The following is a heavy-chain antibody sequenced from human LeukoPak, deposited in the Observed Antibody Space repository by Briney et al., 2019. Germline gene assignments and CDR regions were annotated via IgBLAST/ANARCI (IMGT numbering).Heavy chain of an antibody. CDR3: ARGAHIVVVTAIPLDY. D-gene: IGHD2-21*02. J-gene: IGHJ4*02. Sequence: ASVKVSCKASGYTFTGYYMHWVRQAPGQGLGWMGWINPNSGGTNYAQKFQGRVTMTRDTSISTAYMELSRLRSDDTAVYYCARGAHIVVVTAIPLDYWGQGTLVTVSS. CDR1: GYTFTGYY. CDR2: INPNSGGT. V-gene: IGHV1-2*02.